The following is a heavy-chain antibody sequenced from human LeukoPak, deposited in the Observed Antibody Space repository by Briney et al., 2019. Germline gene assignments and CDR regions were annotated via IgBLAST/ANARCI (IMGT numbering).Heavy chain of an antibody. D-gene: IGHD1-26*01. V-gene: IGHV1-58*01. CDR1: GFTFTSSA. CDR3: AALRPVGATGVDY. J-gene: IGHJ4*02. CDR2: IVVGSGNT. Sequence: VASVKVSCKASGFTFTSSAVQWVRQACGQRLEWIGWIVVGSGNTNYAQKFQERVTITRDMSTSTAYMELSSLRSEDTAVYYCAALRPVGATGVDYWGQGTLVTVSS.